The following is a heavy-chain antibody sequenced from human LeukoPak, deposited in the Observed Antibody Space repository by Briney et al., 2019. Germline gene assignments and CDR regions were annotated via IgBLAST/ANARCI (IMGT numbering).Heavy chain of an antibody. V-gene: IGHV3-21*01. CDR2: ISSSSSYI. CDR1: GFTFSSYS. Sequence: GGSLRLSCAASGFTFSSYSMNWVRQAPGKGLEWVSSISSSSSYIYYADSVKGRFTISRDNAKNSLYLQMNSLRVEDTAVYYCARDPPTTLSLDQWGQGTLVTVSS. D-gene: IGHD1-1*01. CDR3: ARDPPTTLSLDQ. J-gene: IGHJ5*02.